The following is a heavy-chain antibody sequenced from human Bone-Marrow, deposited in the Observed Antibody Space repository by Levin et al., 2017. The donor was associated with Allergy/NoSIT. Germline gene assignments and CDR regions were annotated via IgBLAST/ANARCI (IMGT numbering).Heavy chain of an antibody. CDR1: GFTVSNNY. CDR2: IYSGGST. J-gene: IGHJ4*02. V-gene: IGHV3-66*02. CDR3: AGGPQRGY. D-gene: IGHD3-16*01. Sequence: GGSLRLSCAVSGFTVSNNYMSWVRQAPGKGLEWVSLIYSGGSTNYADSVKGRFTISRDKSKNTLSLQMNSLRTEDTAVYYCAGGPQRGYWGQGTLVTVSS.